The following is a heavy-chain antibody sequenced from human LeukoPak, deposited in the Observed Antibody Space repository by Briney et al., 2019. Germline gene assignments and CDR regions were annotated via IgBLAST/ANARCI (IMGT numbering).Heavy chain of an antibody. D-gene: IGHD5-18*01. CDR3: AREVDTAMVSQFDY. CDR2: IYHSGST. J-gene: IGHJ4*02. CDR1: GYSISSGYY. Sequence: SETLSLTCTVSGYSISSGYYWGWIRQPPGKGLEWIGSIYHSGSTYYNPSLKSRVTISVDTSKNQVSLKLSSVTAADTAVYYCAREVDTAMVSQFDYWGQGTLVTVSS. V-gene: IGHV4-38-2*02.